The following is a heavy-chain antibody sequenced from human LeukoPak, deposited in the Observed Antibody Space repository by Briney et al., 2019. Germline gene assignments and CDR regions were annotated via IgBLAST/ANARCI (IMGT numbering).Heavy chain of an antibody. CDR2: INHSGST. J-gene: IGHJ4*02. CDR3: ARAQGGIVATGGYFDY. V-gene: IGHV4-34*01. Sequence: SETLSLTCAVYNGSFSGYYWSWIRQPPGKGLEWIGEINHSGSTNYNPSLKSRVTISVDTSKNQFSLKLSSVTAADTAVYYCARAQGGIVATGGYFDYWGQGTLVTVSS. D-gene: IGHD5-12*01. CDR1: NGSFSGYY.